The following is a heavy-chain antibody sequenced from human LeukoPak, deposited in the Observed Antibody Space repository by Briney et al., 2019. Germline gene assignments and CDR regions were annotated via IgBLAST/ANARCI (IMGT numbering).Heavy chain of an antibody. CDR3: ATLVSTRYYFDY. V-gene: IGHV4-39*07. D-gene: IGHD5/OR15-5a*01. Sequence: PSETLSLTCTVSDGSINTPNYYWGWIRQPPGKGLEWIGNIFYRGSTYYGPSLKSRVTISLDTSKNQFSLNLNSVTAADTAVYFCATLVSTRYYFDYWGQGTLVTVSS. CDR2: IFYRGST. J-gene: IGHJ4*02. CDR1: DGSINTPNYY.